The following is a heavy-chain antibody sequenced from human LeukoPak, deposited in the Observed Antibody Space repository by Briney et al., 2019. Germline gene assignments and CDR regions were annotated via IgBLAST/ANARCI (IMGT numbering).Heavy chain of an antibody. Sequence: GRSLRLSCAASGFTFSSYAMHWVRQAPGKGLEWVAVISYDGSNKYYADSVKGRFTISRDNSKNTLYLQMNSLRAEDTAVYYCASTTSSWDYWGQGTLVTVSS. J-gene: IGHJ4*02. V-gene: IGHV3-30-3*01. CDR1: GFTFSSYA. D-gene: IGHD6-13*01. CDR2: ISYDGSNK. CDR3: ASTTSSWDY.